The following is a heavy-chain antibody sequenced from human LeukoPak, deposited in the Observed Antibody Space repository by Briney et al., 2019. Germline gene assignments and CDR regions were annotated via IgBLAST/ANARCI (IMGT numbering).Heavy chain of an antibody. V-gene: IGHV5-51*01. CDR3: ARSLVGAKGYSDAFDI. D-gene: IGHD1-26*01. CDR1: GYSFTSYW. CDR2: IYPGDSDT. Sequence: GESLKISCKGSGYSFTSYWIGWVRQMPGKGLEWMGIIYPGDSDTRYSPSFQGQVTISADKSISTAYLQWSSLKASDTAMYYCARSLVGAKGYSDAFDIWGQGTMVTVSS. J-gene: IGHJ3*02.